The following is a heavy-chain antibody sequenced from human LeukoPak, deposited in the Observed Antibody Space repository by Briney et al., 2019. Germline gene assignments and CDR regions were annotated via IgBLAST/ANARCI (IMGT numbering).Heavy chain of an antibody. CDR1: GFTFGDYA. D-gene: IGHD6-13*01. V-gene: IGHV3-49*04. J-gene: IGHJ6*03. CDR2: IRSKAYGGTT. CDR3: TRDQSLLAAAGTPHYYYYYMDV. Sequence: GGSLRLSCAASGFTFGDYAMSWVRQAPGKGLEWVGFIRSKAYGGTTEYAASVKGRFTISRDDSKSIAYLQMNSLKTEDTAVYYCTRDQSLLAAAGTPHYYYYYMDVWGKGTTVTISS.